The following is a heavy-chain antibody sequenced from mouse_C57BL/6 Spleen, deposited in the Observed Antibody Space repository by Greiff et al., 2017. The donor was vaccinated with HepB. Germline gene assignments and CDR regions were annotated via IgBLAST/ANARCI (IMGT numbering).Heavy chain of an antibody. CDR3: ASQLGDFVY. J-gene: IGHJ2*01. CDR2: ISNKANGYTT. D-gene: IGHD4-1*02. CDR1: GFTFTDYY. Sequence: EVMLVESGGGLVQPGGSLSLSCAASGFTFTDYYMSWVRQPPGKALVWLGFISNKANGYTTEYSVSVKGRFTISRDNSQSILYLQKNALRAEDSATYYCASQLGDFVYWGKGTTLTVSS. V-gene: IGHV7-3*01.